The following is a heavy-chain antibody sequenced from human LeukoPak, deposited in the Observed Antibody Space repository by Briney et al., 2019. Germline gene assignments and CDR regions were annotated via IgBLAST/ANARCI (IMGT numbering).Heavy chain of an antibody. CDR2: IRSKAISYAT. CDR3: TRLSGSSSIDY. D-gene: IGHD6-13*01. Sequence: PGGSLKLSCAASGITFSGSAMHWVRQASGKGLEWVGRIRSKAISYATAYAASVKGRFTISGDDSKNTAYLQMNSLKTEDTAVYYCTRLSGSSSIDYWGQGTLVTVSS. J-gene: IGHJ4*02. CDR1: GITFSGSA. V-gene: IGHV3-73*01.